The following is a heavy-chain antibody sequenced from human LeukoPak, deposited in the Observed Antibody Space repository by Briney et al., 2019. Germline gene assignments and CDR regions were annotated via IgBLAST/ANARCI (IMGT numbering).Heavy chain of an antibody. D-gene: IGHD3-16*01. CDR2: IYYSGST. J-gene: IGHJ3*02. Sequence: PSETLSPTCTVSGGSISSYYWSWIRQPPGKGLEWIGYIYYSGSTNYNPSLKSRVTISVDTSKNQFSLKLSSVTAADTAVYYCARVWAYHAFDIWGQGTMVTVSS. CDR1: GGSISSYY. V-gene: IGHV4-59*01. CDR3: ARVWAYHAFDI.